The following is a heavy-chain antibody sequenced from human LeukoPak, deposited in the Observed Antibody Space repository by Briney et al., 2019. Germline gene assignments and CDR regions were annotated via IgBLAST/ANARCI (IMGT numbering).Heavy chain of an antibody. J-gene: IGHJ4*02. D-gene: IGHD6-19*01. V-gene: IGHV3-9*01. Sequence: PGRSLRLSCAASGFTFDDYAMHWVRQAPGKGVEWVSGISWNSGSIGYADSVKGRFTISRDSVKNSLYLQMNSLRAEDTALYYCAKAGRSSGWYIGTNYFDYWGQGTLVTVSS. CDR3: AKAGRSSGWYIGTNYFDY. CDR2: ISWNSGSI. CDR1: GFTFDDYA.